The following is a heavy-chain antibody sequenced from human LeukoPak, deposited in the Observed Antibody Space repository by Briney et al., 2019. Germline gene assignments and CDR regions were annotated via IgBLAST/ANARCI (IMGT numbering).Heavy chain of an antibody. CDR3: ARDYSYDILTGTRFDY. V-gene: IGHV1-69*01. D-gene: IGHD3-9*01. J-gene: IGHJ4*02. CDR1: GGTFSSYA. CDR2: IIPIFGTT. Sequence: SVKVSCKASGGTFSSYAISWVRQAPGQGLEWMGGIIPIFGTTNYAQKFQGRVTITADESTSTAYMELSSLRSEDTAVYYCARDYSYDILTGTRFDYWGQGTLVTVSS.